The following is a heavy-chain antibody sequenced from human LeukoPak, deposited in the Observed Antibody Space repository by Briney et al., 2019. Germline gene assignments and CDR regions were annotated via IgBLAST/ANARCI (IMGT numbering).Heavy chain of an antibody. CDR1: GGSFSGYY. V-gene: IGHV4-34*01. D-gene: IGHD6-19*01. J-gene: IGHJ6*03. Sequence: SETLSLTCAVYGGSFSGYYWSWIRQPPGKGLEWIGEINHSGSTNYNPSLKSRVTISVDTSKNQSSLKLSSVTAADTAVYYCARVEYSSGWYYYMDVWGKGTTVTVSS. CDR3: ARVEYSSGWYYYMDV. CDR2: INHSGST.